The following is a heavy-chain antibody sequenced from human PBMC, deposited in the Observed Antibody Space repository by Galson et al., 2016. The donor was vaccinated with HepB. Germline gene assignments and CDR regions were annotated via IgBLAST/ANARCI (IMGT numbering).Heavy chain of an antibody. V-gene: IGHV3-30*18. CDR2: ISYDGSNK. CDR1: GFTFSNYG. CDR3: AKPQGDGGSGAGTKDY. Sequence: SLRLSCAASGFTFSNYGMHWVRQAPGKGLEWVAVISYDGSNKNYADSVKGRFTISRDNSKNTLYLQMNSLRAEDTAVYYCAKPQGDGGSGAGTKDYWGQGTLVTVSS. J-gene: IGHJ4*02. D-gene: IGHD6-19*01.